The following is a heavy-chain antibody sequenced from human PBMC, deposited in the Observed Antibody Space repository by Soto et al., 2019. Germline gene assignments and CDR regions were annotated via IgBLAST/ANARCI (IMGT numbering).Heavy chain of an antibody. J-gene: IGHJ5*02. CDR3: AREYGYYGSGSYNWFDP. CDR1: RGSISSGGYY. Sequence: KTWETLSLPGTVSRGSISSGGYYWSWIRQHPGNSLERIGYIYYSGSAYYNPSLKSRVTISVDTSKNQFSLKLSSVTAADTAVYYCAREYGYYGSGSYNWFDPWGQGTLVTVSS. D-gene: IGHD3-10*01. CDR2: IYYSGSA. V-gene: IGHV4-31*03.